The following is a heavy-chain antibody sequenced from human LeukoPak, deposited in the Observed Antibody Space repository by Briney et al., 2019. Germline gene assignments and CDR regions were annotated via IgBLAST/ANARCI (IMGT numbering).Heavy chain of an antibody. CDR2: IIPILGIA. Sequence: SVKVSCKASGGTFSSYTISWVRQAPRQGLEWMGRIIPILGIANYAQKFQGRVTITADKSTSTAYMELSSLRSEDTAVYYCAITAYCGGHCYFLAPQYYFDYWGQGTLVTVSS. CDR1: GGTFSSYT. D-gene: IGHD2-21*01. CDR3: AITAYCGGHCYFLAPQYYFDY. V-gene: IGHV1-69*02. J-gene: IGHJ4*02.